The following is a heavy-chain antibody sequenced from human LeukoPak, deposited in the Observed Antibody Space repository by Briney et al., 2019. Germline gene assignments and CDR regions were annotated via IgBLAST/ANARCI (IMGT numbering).Heavy chain of an antibody. V-gene: IGHV3-43D*03. CDR2: ISWDGGST. J-gene: IGHJ4*02. CDR3: AKDMAAYYYASGNIDY. D-gene: IGHD3-10*01. CDR1: GFTFDDYA. Sequence: PGGSLRLSCAASGFTFDDYAMHWVRQAPGKGLEWVSLISWDGGSTYYADSVKGRFTTSRDNSKNSLYLQMNSLRAEDTALYYCAKDMAAYYYASGNIDYWGQGTLVTVSS.